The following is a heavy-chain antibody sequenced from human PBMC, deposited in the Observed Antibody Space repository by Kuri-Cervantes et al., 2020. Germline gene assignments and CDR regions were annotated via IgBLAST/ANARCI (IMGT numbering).Heavy chain of an antibody. D-gene: IGHD3-10*01. CDR1: GGTFSSYA. CDR2: IIPVFGTA. Sequence: SVKVSCKASGGTFSSYAISWVRQAPGQGLEWMGGIIPVFGTANYAQKFQGRVTMTGDTSISTAYMDLGSLRSEDTAVYYCARGRGPDFWGQGTLVTVSS. CDR3: ARGRGPDF. J-gene: IGHJ4*02. V-gene: IGHV1-69*06.